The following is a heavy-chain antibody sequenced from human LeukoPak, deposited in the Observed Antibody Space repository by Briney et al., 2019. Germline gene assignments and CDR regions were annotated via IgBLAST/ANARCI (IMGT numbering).Heavy chain of an antibody. J-gene: IGHJ4*02. V-gene: IGHV3-21*01. D-gene: IGHD3-22*01. CDR3: VRLRRSSATGGYYYYYDY. CDR1: GFTFSSFS. Sequence: GGSLRLSCGASGFTFSSFSMNWVRQAPAKGLEWVSSITPTSSYIYYADSVRGRFTVSRDNAKNSLFLQMDSLSAEDTAVYYCVRLRRSSATGGYYYYYDYWGQGILVTVSS. CDR2: ITPTSSYI.